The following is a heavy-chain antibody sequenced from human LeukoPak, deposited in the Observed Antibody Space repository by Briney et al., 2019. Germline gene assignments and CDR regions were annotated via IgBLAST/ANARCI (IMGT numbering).Heavy chain of an antibody. CDR1: GFTFNNYG. D-gene: IGHD4-23*01. J-gene: IGHJ5*02. CDR2: ISYDGSNK. V-gene: IGHV3-30*18. CDR3: AKKRGDYGGANWFDP. Sequence: PGGSLRLSCAASGFTFNNYGMHRVRQAPGKGLEWVAFISYDGSNKYNADSVQGRFTISRDNSKNTLYLQMNSLRAEDTAVYYCAKKRGDYGGANWFDPWGQGTLVTVSS.